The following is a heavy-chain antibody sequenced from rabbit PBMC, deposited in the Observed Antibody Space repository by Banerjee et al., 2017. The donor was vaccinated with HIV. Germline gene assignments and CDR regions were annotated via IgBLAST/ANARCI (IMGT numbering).Heavy chain of an antibody. D-gene: IGHD6-1*01. CDR2: IDPVFGDT. CDR1: GFSLSSYA. J-gene: IGHJ4*01. CDR3: ASDAAGYDGYGYEGHFSL. Sequence: QEQLVESGGGLVQPEGSLTLTCTASGFSLSSYAMGWVRQAPGKGLEWIGYIDPVFGDTYYASWVNGRFTISSHNAQNTVFLQMTSLTAADTATYFCASDAAGYDGYGYEGHFSLWGPGTLVTVS. V-gene: IGHV1S47*01.